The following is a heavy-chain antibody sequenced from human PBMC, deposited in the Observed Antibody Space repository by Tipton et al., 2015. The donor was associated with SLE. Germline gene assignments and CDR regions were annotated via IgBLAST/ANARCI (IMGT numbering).Heavy chain of an antibody. CDR3: ARAAYSGSSVVY. V-gene: IGHV4-59*07. CDR1: GGSISSYY. CDR2: IYHSGDT. J-gene: IGHJ4*02. D-gene: IGHD1-26*01. Sequence: TLSLTCTISGGSISSYYWSWIRQPPGKGLEWIASIYHSGDTYYNPSLKSRVTISVDTSKNQFSLKLSSVTAADRAVYYCARAAYSGSSVVYRGQGTLVTVSS.